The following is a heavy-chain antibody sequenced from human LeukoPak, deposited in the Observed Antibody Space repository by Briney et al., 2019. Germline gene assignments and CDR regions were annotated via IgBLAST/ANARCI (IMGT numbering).Heavy chain of an antibody. CDR2: INPNSGGT. CDR3: ARSHLSVEGFDP. D-gene: IGHD3-16*02. V-gene: IGHV1-2*02. Sequence: ASVKVSCKASGYTFTGYYMHWVRQAPGQGLEWMGWINPNSGGTNYAQKFQGRVTMTRDTSISTAYMELSRLRSDDTAVYYCARSHLSVEGFDPWGQGTLVTVSS. J-gene: IGHJ5*02. CDR1: GYTFTGYY.